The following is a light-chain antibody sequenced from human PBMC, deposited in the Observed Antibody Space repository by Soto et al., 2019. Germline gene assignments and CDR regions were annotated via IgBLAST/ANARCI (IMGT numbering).Light chain of an antibody. J-gene: IGKJ4*01. CDR1: QSVSSY. CDR2: DAS. CDR3: QQRSNWPLT. Sequence: IGCTQSPATLSLSPGERATLSCRASQSVSSYLACYQQKPGQAPRLLIYDASNRATGIPARFSGSGSGTDFTLTISSLEPEDFAVYDCQQRSNWPLTCGGGPKVDIK. V-gene: IGKV3-11*01.